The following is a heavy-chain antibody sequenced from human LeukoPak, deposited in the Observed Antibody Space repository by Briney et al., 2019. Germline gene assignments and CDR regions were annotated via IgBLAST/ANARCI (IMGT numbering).Heavy chain of an antibody. CDR1: GYTFTSYG. CDR2: ISAYNGNT. D-gene: IGHD1-26*01. Sequence: GASVKVSCKASGYTFTSYGINWVRQAPGQGLEWMGWISAYNGNTKYSQKMQGRVTMTIDTRTTTAYMELRSLRSDDTAVYYCARLTIVGARPDYYYMDVWGKGATVTVSS. J-gene: IGHJ6*03. CDR3: ARLTIVGARPDYYYMDV. V-gene: IGHV1-18*01.